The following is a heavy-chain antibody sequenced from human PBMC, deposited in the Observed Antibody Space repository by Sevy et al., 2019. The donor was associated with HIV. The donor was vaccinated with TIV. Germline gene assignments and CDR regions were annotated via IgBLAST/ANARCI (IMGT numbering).Heavy chain of an antibody. V-gene: IGHV3-23*01. J-gene: IGHJ3*02. Sequence: GGSLRLSCAASGFTFRNHVMNWVRQPPGKGLEWVSVISEGGGTTYNADPVKGRFTISRDDSKSTLYLQMNSLRVEDTAVYFCAKRVAGALAALDIWGQGTMVTVSS. CDR1: GFTFRNHV. CDR3: AKRVAGALAALDI. D-gene: IGHD3-10*01. CDR2: ISEGGGTT.